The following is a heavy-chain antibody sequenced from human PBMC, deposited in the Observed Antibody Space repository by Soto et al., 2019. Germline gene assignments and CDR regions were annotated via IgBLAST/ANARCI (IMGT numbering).Heavy chain of an antibody. D-gene: IGHD4-17*01. V-gene: IGHV4-39*01. CDR3: ARSMTTVVTLDY. Sequence: SETLSLTCTVSGGSISSSSYYWGWIRQPPGKGLEWIGSIYYSGSTYYNPSLKSRVTISVDTSKNQFSLKLSSVTAADTAVYYCARSMTTVVTLDYWGHGTLVTVSS. CDR2: IYYSGST. J-gene: IGHJ4*01. CDR1: GGSISSSSYY.